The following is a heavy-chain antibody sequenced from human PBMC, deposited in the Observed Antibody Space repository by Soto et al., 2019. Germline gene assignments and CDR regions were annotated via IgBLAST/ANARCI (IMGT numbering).Heavy chain of an antibody. D-gene: IGHD3-10*01. CDR2: IYYSGST. CDR3: ARAVVLWFGENPNYFDY. Sequence: SETLSLTCTVSGGSISSGGYYWSWIRQHPGKGLEWIGYIYYSGSTYYNPSLKSRVTISVDTSKNQFSLKLSSVTAADTAVYYCARAVVLWFGENPNYFDYWGQGTLVTVSS. CDR1: GGSISSGGYY. V-gene: IGHV4-31*03. J-gene: IGHJ4*02.